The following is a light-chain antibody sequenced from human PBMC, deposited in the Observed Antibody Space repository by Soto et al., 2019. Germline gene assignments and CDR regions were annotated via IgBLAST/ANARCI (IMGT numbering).Light chain of an antibody. V-gene: IGKV4-1*01. J-gene: IGKJ4*01. Sequence: DIVMTQSPESLAVSLGESATINCKSSQSVLFRSDNQNYLAWYQQKPGQPPKLLIYWASTRESGVPDRFSGSGSGTDFTLTISTLQAEDVAIYYCQQYYNTPLSFXGGTKVDIK. CDR3: QQYYNTPLS. CDR2: WAS. CDR1: QSVLFRSDNQNY.